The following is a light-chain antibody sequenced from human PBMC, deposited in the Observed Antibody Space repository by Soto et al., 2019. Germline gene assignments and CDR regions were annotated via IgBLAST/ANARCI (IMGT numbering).Light chain of an antibody. Sequence: QSGLTQPPAASGSPGQSVTISCTGTSSDVGGYNYVSWYQQHPGKAPKLMIYEVSKRPSGVPDRFSGSKSGNTASLTVSGLQAEDEADYYCSSYAGSNNLGVFGTGTKVTVL. CDR3: SSYAGSNNLGV. V-gene: IGLV2-8*01. J-gene: IGLJ1*01. CDR2: EVS. CDR1: SSDVGGYNY.